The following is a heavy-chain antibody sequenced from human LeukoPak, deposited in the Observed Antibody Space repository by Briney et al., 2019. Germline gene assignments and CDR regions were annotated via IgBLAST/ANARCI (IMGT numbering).Heavy chain of an antibody. CDR3: AKGSAAARPYYFDY. V-gene: IGHV3-53*01. J-gene: IGHJ4*02. CDR2: MYTGGTP. CDR1: GFSVTAKY. D-gene: IGHD6-13*01. Sequence: GGSLRLSCAASGFSVTAKYITWVRQAPGKGLEWVSVMYTGGTPYYADSVKGRFTISRDNSKSTLYMQMYSLRVEDTAIYYCAKGSAAARPYYFDYWGQGALVTVSS.